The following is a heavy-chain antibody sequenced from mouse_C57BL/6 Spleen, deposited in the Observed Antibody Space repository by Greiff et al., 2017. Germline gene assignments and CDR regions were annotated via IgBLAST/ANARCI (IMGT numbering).Heavy chain of an antibody. CDR3: ARGEDYEDYYAMDY. CDR2: FHPYNDDT. V-gene: IGHV1-47*01. D-gene: IGHD2-4*01. J-gene: IGHJ4*01. Sequence: VMLVESGAELVKPGASVKMSCKASGYTFTTYPIEWMKQNHGKSLEWIGNFHPYNDDTKYNEKFKGKATLTVEKSSSTVYLELSRLTSDDSAVYYCARGEDYEDYYAMDYWGQGTSVTVSS. CDR1: GYTFTTYP.